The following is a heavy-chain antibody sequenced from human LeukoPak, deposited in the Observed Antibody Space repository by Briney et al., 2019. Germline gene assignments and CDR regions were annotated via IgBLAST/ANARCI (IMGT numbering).Heavy chain of an antibody. CDR1: GYTFTSYG. V-gene: IGHV1-18*01. CDR3: ARGSSGYYSDPFDY. J-gene: IGHJ4*02. D-gene: IGHD3-22*01. CDR2: ISAYNGNT. Sequence: ASVKVSCKASGYTFTSYGISWVRQAPGQGLEWMGWISAYNGNTNYAQKLQGRVTMTTDTSTSTAYMELRSLGSDDTAVYYCARGSSGYYSDPFDYWGQGTLVTVSS.